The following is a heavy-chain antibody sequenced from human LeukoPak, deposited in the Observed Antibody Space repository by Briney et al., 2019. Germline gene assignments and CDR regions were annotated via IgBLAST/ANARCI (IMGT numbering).Heavy chain of an antibody. J-gene: IGHJ4*02. D-gene: IGHD2-2*01. V-gene: IGHV5-51*01. CDR3: ARRVGGSSPRGYFDS. CDR2: IYPGDSDT. Sequence: GGSPKISCKGSGYNFTNYWIALVRQMPGKGVDWMVIIYPGDSDTRYSPSFQGQVTISADKSITTAYLQWSSLKASDTAMYYCARRVGGSSPRGYFDSWGQGTLVTVSS. CDR1: GYNFTNYW.